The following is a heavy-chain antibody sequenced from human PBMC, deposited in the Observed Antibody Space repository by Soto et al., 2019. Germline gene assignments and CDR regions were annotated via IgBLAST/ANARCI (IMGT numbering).Heavy chain of an antibody. V-gene: IGHV4-59*12. Sequence: PSETLSLTCTVSGGSISPYYWSWIRQPPGKGLEWVGYIYYSGSTYYSPSLKSRVTISVDTSKNQFSLKLSSVTAADTAVYYCARERPDGARLDPWGQGTLVTVSS. CDR1: GGSISPYY. CDR3: ARERPDGARLDP. J-gene: IGHJ5*02. CDR2: IYYSGST. D-gene: IGHD6-6*01.